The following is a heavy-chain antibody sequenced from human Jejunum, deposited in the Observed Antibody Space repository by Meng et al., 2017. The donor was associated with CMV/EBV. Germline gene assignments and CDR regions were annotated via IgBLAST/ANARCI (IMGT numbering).Heavy chain of an antibody. CDR1: GFPFSSYD. D-gene: IGHD1-26*01. CDR2: ITSRGTA. V-gene: IGHV3-48*03. Sequence: SCAASGFPFSSYDMDWVRQAPGKGLEWVAHITSRGTAYYADSVKGRFTISRDNAKNTLYLQMNSLRAEDTGVYFCARDVWASFDYWGQGSVVTVSS. J-gene: IGHJ4*02. CDR3: ARDVWASFDY.